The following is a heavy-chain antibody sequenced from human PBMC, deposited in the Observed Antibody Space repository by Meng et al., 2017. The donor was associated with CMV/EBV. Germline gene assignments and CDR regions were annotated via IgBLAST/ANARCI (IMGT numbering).Heavy chain of an antibody. V-gene: IGHV1-69*05. J-gene: IGHJ2*01. CDR2: IIPIFGTA. CDR3: ARSRGDVITMMRGWYFDL. D-gene: IGHD3-22*01. Sequence: SVKVSCKASGGTFSSYAISWVRQAPGQGLECMGGIIPIFGTANYAQKFQGRVTITTDESTSTAYMELSSLRSEDTAVYYCARSRGDVITMMRGWYFDLWGRGTLVTVSS. CDR1: GGTFSSYA.